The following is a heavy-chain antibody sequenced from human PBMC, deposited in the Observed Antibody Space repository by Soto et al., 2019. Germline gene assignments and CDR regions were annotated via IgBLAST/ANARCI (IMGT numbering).Heavy chain of an antibody. J-gene: IGHJ4*02. CDR1: KKTLTELN. Sequence: ASETVSCTVPKKTLTELNMDCLQQAPGKGLEWMGRSAPEEGEPIYPQKFQGRVSMTEDPSTDTAYMELTSLRFEDTAVYFCAADRKIVGTIGAFDFWGQGTRVTGSS. D-gene: IGHD1-26*01. CDR2: SAPEEGEP. V-gene: IGHV1-24*01. CDR3: AADRKIVGTIGAFDF.